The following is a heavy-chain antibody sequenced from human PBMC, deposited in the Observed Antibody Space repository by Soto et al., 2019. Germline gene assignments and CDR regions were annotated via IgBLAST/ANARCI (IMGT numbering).Heavy chain of an antibody. CDR3: ARVYCVCYCSTTGYYYYGMDV. J-gene: IGHJ6*02. D-gene: IGHD2-21*02. CDR2: INAGNGNT. CDR1: GYTFTIYS. V-gene: IGHV1-3*01. Sequence: ASVKVSCKASGYTFTIYSMHWVRQAPGQRLEWMGRINAGNGNTKYSQKFQGRVTITRDTSASTAYMELSSLRSEDTAVYYCARVYCVCYCSTTGYYYYGMDVWGQGATVTVSS.